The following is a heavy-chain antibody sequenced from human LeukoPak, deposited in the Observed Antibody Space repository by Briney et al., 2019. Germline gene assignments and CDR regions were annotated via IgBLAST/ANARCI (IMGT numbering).Heavy chain of an antibody. CDR2: ISYDGSSK. V-gene: IGHV3-30-3*01. D-gene: IGHD6-13*01. CDR3: ARDLDSSSWYILWFDP. Sequence: PGRSLRLSCAASGFIFSNYAMHWVRQAPGKGLEWVAVISYDGSSKYYADSVKGRFTISRDNSKNTLFLQMNSLRAEDTAVYYCARDLDSSSWYILWFDPWGQGTLVTVSS. J-gene: IGHJ5*02. CDR1: GFIFSNYA.